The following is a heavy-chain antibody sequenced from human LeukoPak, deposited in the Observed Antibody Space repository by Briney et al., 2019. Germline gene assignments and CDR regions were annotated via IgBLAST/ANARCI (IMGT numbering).Heavy chain of an antibody. D-gene: IGHD4-17*01. Sequence: SETLSLTCAVSGGSISSSNWWSWVRQPPGKGLGWIGEIYHSGSTNYNPSLKSRVTISVDKSKNQFSLKLSSVTAADTAVYYCARVSPNTVTTLQYFDYWGQGTLVTVSS. CDR2: IYHSGST. J-gene: IGHJ4*02. CDR3: ARVSPNTVTTLQYFDY. V-gene: IGHV4-4*02. CDR1: GGSISSSNW.